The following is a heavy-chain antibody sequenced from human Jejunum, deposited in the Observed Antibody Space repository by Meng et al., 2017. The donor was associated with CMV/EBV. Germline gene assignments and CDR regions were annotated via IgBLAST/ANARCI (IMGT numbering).Heavy chain of an antibody. D-gene: IGHD3-16*01. CDR2: SNHIIGRP. CDR1: GGNRSTNV. Sequence: GGNRSTNVISWERQAPGQGLEWMGRSNHIIGRPNHAQRFQDRVSITADKAKSTVYMELKTLTSEDTAVYFCASDITGNSYAYDSWGQGTLVTVSS. J-gene: IGHJ5*01. CDR3: ASDITGNSYAYDS. V-gene: IGHV1-69*04.